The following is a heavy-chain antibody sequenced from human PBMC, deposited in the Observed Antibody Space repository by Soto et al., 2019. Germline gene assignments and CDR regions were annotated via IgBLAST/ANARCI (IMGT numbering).Heavy chain of an antibody. V-gene: IGHV3-30-3*01. CDR2: ISYDGSNK. CDR1: GFTFSSYA. D-gene: IGHD3-10*01. J-gene: IGHJ6*01. CDR3: ARDLLLWFGELSAYYYGMDV. Sequence: QVQLVESGGGVVQPGRSLRLSCAASGFTFSSYAMHWVRQAPGKGLEWVAVISYDGSNKYYADSVKGRFTISRDNSKNTLYLQMNSLRAEDTAVYYCARDLLLWFGELSAYYYGMDVW.